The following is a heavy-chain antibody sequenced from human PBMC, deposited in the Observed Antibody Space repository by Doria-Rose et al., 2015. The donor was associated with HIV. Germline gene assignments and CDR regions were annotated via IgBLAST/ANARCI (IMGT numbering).Heavy chain of an antibody. CDR2: IFSDDER. Sequence: QVTLKEFGPVLVKPTETLTLTCTVSGVSLSSPGMGVSWIRQPPGKALEWLANIFSDDERSYKTPLKSRLTISRGTSKSQVVLTMTDMDPVDTATYYCARIKSSRWYHKYYFDFWGQGTLVIVSA. CDR3: ARIKSSRWYHKYYFDF. V-gene: IGHV2-26*01. CDR1: GVSLSSPGMG. D-gene: IGHD6-13*01. J-gene: IGHJ4*02.